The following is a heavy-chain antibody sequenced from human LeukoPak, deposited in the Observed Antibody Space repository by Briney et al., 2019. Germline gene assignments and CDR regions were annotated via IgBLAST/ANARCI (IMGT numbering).Heavy chain of an antibody. J-gene: IGHJ5*02. V-gene: IGHV4-59*08. CDR2: FYYIWTT. CDR3: ARLGYCSSTSCYADWFDP. CDR1: GGSISGYY. Sequence: SETLSLTCTGSGGSISGYYWSWLRQPPGNGLDWVGDFYYIWTTNYPPSLKSRVTISVDTSKNQFSLKLSSVTAADTAVYYWARLGYCSSTSCYADWFDPWGQGTLVTVSS. D-gene: IGHD2-2*01.